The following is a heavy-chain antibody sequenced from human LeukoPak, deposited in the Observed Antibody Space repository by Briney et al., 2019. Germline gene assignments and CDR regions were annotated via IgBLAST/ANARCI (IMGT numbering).Heavy chain of an antibody. CDR3: ARAPSEIGGYYPEYFRH. J-gene: IGHJ1*01. Sequence: SGRSLILSCAASGFPFSSYGMHWVRPAPGKGLEWVAVIWNDGSKNLYADSVKGRFTVSRDNHKNVVFLQMNTLRAEDTGVYYCARAPSEIGGYYPEYFRHWGQGTLVTVSS. CDR1: GFPFSSYG. CDR2: IWNDGSKN. D-gene: IGHD3-22*01. V-gene: IGHV3-33*01.